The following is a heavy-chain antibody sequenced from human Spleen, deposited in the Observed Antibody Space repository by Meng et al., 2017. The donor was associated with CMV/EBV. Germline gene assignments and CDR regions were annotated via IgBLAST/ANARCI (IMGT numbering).Heavy chain of an antibody. D-gene: IGHD3-22*01. CDR3: GRDLCRYSSSTCFYL. J-gene: IGHJ5*02. Sequence: ASVKVSCKASGNTSTSYGISWVRQAPGQGLEWMGWIHGKSGNINYARKLRGIVTLTKEASTNTAYLELRSLKFADTAVYYCGRDLCRYSSSTCFYLWGQGTQVTVSS. CDR2: IHGKSGNI. V-gene: IGHV1-18*01. CDR1: GNTSTSYG.